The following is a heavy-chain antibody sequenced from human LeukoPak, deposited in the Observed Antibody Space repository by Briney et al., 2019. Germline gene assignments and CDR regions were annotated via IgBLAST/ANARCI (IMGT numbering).Heavy chain of an antibody. V-gene: IGHV4-59*01. D-gene: IGHD6-13*01. CDR3: ARVISSWYYPDY. J-gene: IGHJ4*02. CDR1: GGSISSYY. CDR2: IYYSGST. Sequence: NASETLSLTCTVSGGSISSYYWSWIRQPPGKGLEWIGYIYYSGSTNYNPSLKSRVTISVDTSKNQFSLKLSSVTAADTAVYYCARVISSWYYPDYWGQGTLVTVSS.